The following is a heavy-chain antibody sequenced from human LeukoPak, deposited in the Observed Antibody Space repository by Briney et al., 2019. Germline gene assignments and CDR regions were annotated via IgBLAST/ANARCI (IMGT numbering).Heavy chain of an antibody. CDR1: ECTFSSDW. J-gene: IGHJ4*02. CDR2: IKQDGSEK. V-gene: IGHV3-7*01. Sequence: PAGSLRRSSAASECTFSSDWMSWVRQAPWKKLEWVANIKQDGSEKYYVDSVKGRFTISRDNAKNSLYLQMNSLRAEDTAVYYCARIILSGSYLDYWGQGTLVIVS. D-gene: IGHD1-26*01. CDR3: ARIILSGSYLDY.